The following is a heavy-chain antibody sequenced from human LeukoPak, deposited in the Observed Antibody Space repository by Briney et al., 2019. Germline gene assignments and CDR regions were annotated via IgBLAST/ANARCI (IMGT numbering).Heavy chain of an antibody. CDR2: IRNKLYGGTA. J-gene: IGHJ4*02. Sequence: PGGSLRLSCAASGFTFGDHAKSWVRQAPGKGLEWVGFIRNKLYGGTAEYAASVKGRFTISRDDSKSIAYLQMNSLKTEDTAMYYCTRVDYYSTSAFFDYWGQGTLVTVSS. CDR3: TRVDYYSTSAFFDY. CDR1: GFTFGDHA. V-gene: IGHV3-49*04. D-gene: IGHD2-21*01.